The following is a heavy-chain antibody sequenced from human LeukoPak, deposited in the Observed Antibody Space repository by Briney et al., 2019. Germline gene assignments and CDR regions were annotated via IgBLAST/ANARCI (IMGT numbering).Heavy chain of an antibody. D-gene: IGHD3-10*01. V-gene: IGHV4-34*01. CDR3: ARRHLLWFTPHPLDY. J-gene: IGHJ4*02. CDR1: GGSFSGYY. CDR2: INHSGST. Sequence: PSETLSLTCAVYGGSFSGYYWSWIRQPPGKGLEWIGEINHSGSTNYNPSLKSRVTISVDTSKNQFSLKLSSVTAADTAVYYCARRHLLWFTPHPLDYWGQGTLVTVSS.